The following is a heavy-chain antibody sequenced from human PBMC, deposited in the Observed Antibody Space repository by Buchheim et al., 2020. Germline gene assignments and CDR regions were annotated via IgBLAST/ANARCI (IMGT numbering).Heavy chain of an antibody. J-gene: IGHJ2*01. CDR2: IYYSGST. CDR3: ARQPVVAATFWYFDL. Sequence: QLQLQESGPGLVKPSETLSLTCTVSGGSISSSSYYWGWIRQPPGKGLEWIGSIYYSGSTYYNPSLKSRVTISVDTSKNQFSLKLSSVTAADTAVYYCARQPVVAATFWYFDLWGSGTL. D-gene: IGHD2-15*01. V-gene: IGHV4-39*01. CDR1: GGSISSSSYY.